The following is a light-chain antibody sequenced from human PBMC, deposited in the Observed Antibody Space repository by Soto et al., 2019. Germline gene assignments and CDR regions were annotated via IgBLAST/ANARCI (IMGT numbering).Light chain of an antibody. CDR1: SSDVGSYNL. J-gene: IGLJ1*01. V-gene: IGLV2-23*01. CDR3: CSYAGRGGV. CDR2: EGS. Sequence: QSVLTQPASVSGSPGQSITISCTGTSSDVGSYNLVSWYQQHPGKAPKLMIYEGSKRPSGVSNRFSGSKSGNTASLTISGLQAEYEADYYCCSYAGRGGVFGTGTKVTVL.